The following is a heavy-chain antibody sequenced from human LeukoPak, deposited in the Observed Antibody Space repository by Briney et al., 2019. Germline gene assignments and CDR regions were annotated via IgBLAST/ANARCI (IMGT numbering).Heavy chain of an antibody. V-gene: IGHV1-8*02. D-gene: IGHD5-12*01. CDR3: ARGPRGYDSYYMDV. Sequence: GASVKVSCKASGYTFTSYDINRVRQATGQGLEWMGWMNPNSGNTGYAQKFQGRVTITRNTSISTASMELSSLRSEDTAVYYCARGPRGYDSYYMDVWGKGTTVTVSS. CDR1: GYTFTSYD. J-gene: IGHJ6*03. CDR2: MNPNSGNT.